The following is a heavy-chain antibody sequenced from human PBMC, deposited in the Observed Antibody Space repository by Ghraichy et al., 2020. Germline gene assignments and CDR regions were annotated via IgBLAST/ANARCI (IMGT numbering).Heavy chain of an antibody. V-gene: IGHV3-48*02. CDR1: GFTFSGYS. Sequence: GGSLRLSCVGSGFTFSGYSMNWVRQSPGKGLEWVAYITISSRTISYADSVKGRFTISRDNAQNSLYLQMNSLRDEDTAVYYCARGSRVVRFFYYDGMDVWSQGATVTVSS. J-gene: IGHJ6*02. D-gene: IGHD4-23*01. CDR2: ITISSRTI. CDR3: ARGSRVVRFFYYDGMDV.